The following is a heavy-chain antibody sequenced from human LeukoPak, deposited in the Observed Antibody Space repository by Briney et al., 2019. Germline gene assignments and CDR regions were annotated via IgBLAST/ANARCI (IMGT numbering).Heavy chain of an antibody. D-gene: IGHD2-2*01. CDR2: LSADSGKT. V-gene: IGHV1-8*03. CDR1: GYTLTNYD. CDR3: ARGRRVQYLYYFDY. J-gene: IGHJ4*02. Sequence: ASVKVSCKASGYTLTNYDINWVRQAPGQGLEWMGWLSADSGKTGYAQNFQGRVTFTRNTSIGTAYLELSSLRSEDTAVYYCARGRRVQYLYYFDYWGQGTLVTVSS.